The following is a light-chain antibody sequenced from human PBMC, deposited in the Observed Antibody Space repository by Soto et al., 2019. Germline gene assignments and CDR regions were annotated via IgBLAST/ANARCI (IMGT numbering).Light chain of an antibody. V-gene: IGKV3-20*01. J-gene: IGKJ4*01. CDR1: HSVSSNY. Sequence: EIVLTQSPGTLSLSPGERATRSCRASHSVSSNYLAWYQQKPGQAPRLLIYGASGRATGIPDGFSGSGSGTDFTLTISRLEPEDSAVYDCQQYCTSLTCGGGTKVEIK. CDR3: QQYCTSLT. CDR2: GAS.